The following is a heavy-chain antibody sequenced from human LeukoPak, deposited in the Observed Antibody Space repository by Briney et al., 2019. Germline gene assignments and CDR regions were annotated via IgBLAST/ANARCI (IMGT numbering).Heavy chain of an antibody. D-gene: IGHD6-19*01. Sequence: PSETLSLTCTVSGGSISSYYWSWIRQPPGKGLEWIGSIYYSGSTYYNPSLKSRVTISVDTSKNQFSLKLSSVTAADTAVYYCARRNGYSSGWYELGRYWYFDLWGRGTLVTVSS. CDR3: ARRNGYSSGWYELGRYWYFDL. CDR1: GGSISSYY. CDR2: IYYSGST. V-gene: IGHV4-39*01. J-gene: IGHJ2*01.